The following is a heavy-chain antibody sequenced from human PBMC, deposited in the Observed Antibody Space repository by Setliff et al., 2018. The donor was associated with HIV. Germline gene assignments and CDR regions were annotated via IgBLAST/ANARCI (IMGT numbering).Heavy chain of an antibody. CDR3: TRQFDFWSVGFDY. D-gene: IGHD3-3*01. CDR1: GASISSHNYY. Sequence: PSETLSLTCTVSGASISSHNYYWGWIRQSPGKGLEWIASIRSSGDTYYNPSLQSRVIISVDTSNNQIFLKLTSVTAADTAVYYCTRQFDFWSVGFDYWGQGTLVTVSS. V-gene: IGHV4-39*01. CDR2: IRSSGDT. J-gene: IGHJ4*02.